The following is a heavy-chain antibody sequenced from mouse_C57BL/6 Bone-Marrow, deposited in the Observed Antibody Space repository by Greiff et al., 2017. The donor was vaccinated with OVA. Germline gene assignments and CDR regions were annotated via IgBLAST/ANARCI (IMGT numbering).Heavy chain of an antibody. J-gene: IGHJ3*01. V-gene: IGHV1-42*01. D-gene: IGHD6-5*01. CDR2: INPSTGGT. CDR1: GYSFTGYY. CDR3: AICGGFAY. Sequence: VQLQQSGPELVKPGASVKISCKASGYSFTGYYVNWVKQSPEKSLEWIGEINPSTGGTTYNQKFKAKGTLTVDKSSSTAYMQLKSLTSEDSAVSYCAICGGFAYWGQGTLVTVSA.